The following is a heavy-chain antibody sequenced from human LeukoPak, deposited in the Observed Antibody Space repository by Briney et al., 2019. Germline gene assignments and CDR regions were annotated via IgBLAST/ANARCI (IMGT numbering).Heavy chain of an antibody. CDR2: INHSGST. J-gene: IGHJ4*02. CDR1: GGSFSGYY. CDR3: ARVPGVHSSGYYRPGYFDY. Sequence: PSETLSLTCAVHGGSFSGYYWSWIRQPPGKGLEWIGEINHSGSTNYNPSLKSRVTISVDTSKNQFPLKLSSVTAADTAVYYCARVPGVHSSGYYRPGYFDYWGQGTLVTVSS. D-gene: IGHD3-22*01. V-gene: IGHV4-34*01.